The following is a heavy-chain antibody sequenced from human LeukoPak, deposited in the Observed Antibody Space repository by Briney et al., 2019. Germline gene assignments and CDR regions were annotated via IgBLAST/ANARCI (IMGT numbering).Heavy chain of an antibody. V-gene: IGHV3-53*01. CDR3: ARLDGGGYFDY. CDR2: IYDGNTT. CDR1: GFIVSNNY. Sequence: GGSLRLACATSGFIVSNNYMSWVRQAPGEGLEWVSVIYDGNTTYYADSVKGRFTISRDNSKNTVYLQMNSLRAEDTAVYYCARLDGGGYFDYWGQGTLVTVSS. J-gene: IGHJ4*02. D-gene: IGHD4-23*01.